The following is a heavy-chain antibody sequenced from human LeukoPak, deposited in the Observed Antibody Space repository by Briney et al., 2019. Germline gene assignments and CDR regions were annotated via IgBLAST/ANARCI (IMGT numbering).Heavy chain of an antibody. J-gene: IGHJ6*03. CDR3: ARLVYYYDSYYYYYMDV. D-gene: IGHD3-10*01. V-gene: IGHV1-8*03. CDR1: GYTFTSYD. Sequence: GASVKVSCKASGYTFTSYDINWVRQATGQGLEWMGWMNPNSGNTGYAQKFQGRVTITRNTSMSTAYMELSSLRSEDTAVYYCARLVYYYDSYYYYYMDVWGKGTTVTVSS. CDR2: MNPNSGNT.